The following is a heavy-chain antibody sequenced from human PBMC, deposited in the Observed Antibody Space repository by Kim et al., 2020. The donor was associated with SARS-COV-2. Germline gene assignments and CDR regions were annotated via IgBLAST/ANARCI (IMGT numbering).Heavy chain of an antibody. V-gene: IGHV1-58*02. CDR3: AAEAVVAGTFDYYYGMDV. J-gene: IGHJ6*02. CDR1: GFTFTSSA. Sequence: SVKVSCKASGFTFTSSAMQWVRQARGQRLEWIGWIVVGSGNTNYAQKFQERVTITRDMSTSTAYMELSSLRSEDTAVYYCAAEAVVAGTFDYYYGMDVWGQGTTVTVSS. D-gene: IGHD6-19*01. CDR2: IVVGSGNT.